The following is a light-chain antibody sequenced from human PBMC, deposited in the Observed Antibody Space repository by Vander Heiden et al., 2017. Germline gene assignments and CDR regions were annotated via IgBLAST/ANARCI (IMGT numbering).Light chain of an antibody. CDR1: SSDVGGYND. J-gene: IGLJ1*01. CDR2: DVS. CDR3: SSYTSSSTPYV. Sequence: QSALTQPASVSGSPGQSLTISCTGTSSDVGGYNDVSWYQQHPGKAPKLMIYDVSNRPSGGSNRFSGSKSGNTASLTSSGLQAEDEADYYCSSYTSSSTPYVFGTGTKVTVL. V-gene: IGLV2-14*03.